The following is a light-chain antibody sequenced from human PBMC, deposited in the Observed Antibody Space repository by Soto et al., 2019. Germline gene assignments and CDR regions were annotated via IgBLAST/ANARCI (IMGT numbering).Light chain of an antibody. CDR1: QSIDHF. J-gene: IGKJ2*01. V-gene: IGKV1-5*01. Sequence: EIQMTQSPSPLSASIGERVTITCRASQSIDHFLAWYQQKPGKAPQLLIYDASRVPTGVPSRFIASGSETEFTLTISSLQPDDSATDFCQQYSGFPYTFGPGTKLDIK. CDR2: DAS. CDR3: QQYSGFPYT.